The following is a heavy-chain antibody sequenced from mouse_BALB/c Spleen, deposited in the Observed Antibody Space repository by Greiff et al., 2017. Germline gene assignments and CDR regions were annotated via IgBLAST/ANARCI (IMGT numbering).Heavy chain of an antibody. J-gene: IGHJ4*01. D-gene: IGHD2-1*01. CDR1: GFTFSSYA. CDR2: ISSGGST. CDR3: AREDGKSYAMDY. Sequence: EVQGVESGGGLVKPGGSLKLSCAASGFTFSSYAMSWVRQTPEKRLEWVASISSGGSTYYPDSVKGRFTISRDNARNILYLQMSSLRSEDTAMYYCAREDGKSYAMDYWGQGTSVTVSS. V-gene: IGHV5-6-5*01.